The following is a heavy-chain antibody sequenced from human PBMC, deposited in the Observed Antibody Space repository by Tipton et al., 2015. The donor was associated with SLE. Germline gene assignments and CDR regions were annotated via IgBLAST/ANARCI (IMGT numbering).Heavy chain of an antibody. CDR2: ITHSGGT. CDR1: GETFSGYY. CDR3: ARRPVGSTLDY. D-gene: IGHD1-26*01. V-gene: IGHV4-34*01. Sequence: TLSLTCAVYGETFSGYYWSWIRQPPGKGLDWIGEITHSGGTNYNPSLKSRVTISVDTSKNQFSLRLSSVTAADTVVYYCARRPVGSTLDYWGQGTLVTVSS. J-gene: IGHJ4*02.